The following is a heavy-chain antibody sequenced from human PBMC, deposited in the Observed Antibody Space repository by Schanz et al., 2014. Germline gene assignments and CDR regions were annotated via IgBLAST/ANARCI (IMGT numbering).Heavy chain of an antibody. CDR2: IGGSGSDT. V-gene: IGHV3-23*01. Sequence: EVQLLESGGGLVQPGGSLRLSCEASGFTFSSFAMSWVRQAPGKGLEWVSYIGGSGSDTYYADSVRGRFTISRDNSKNMLYLQMRADDTAVYYCAKKGGDYGSGSYQIIDDWGQGTLVTVSS. CDR3: AKKGGDYGSGSYQIIDD. D-gene: IGHD3-10*01. CDR1: GFTFSSFA. J-gene: IGHJ4*02.